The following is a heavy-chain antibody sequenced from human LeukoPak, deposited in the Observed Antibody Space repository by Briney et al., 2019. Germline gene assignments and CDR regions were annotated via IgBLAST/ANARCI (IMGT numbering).Heavy chain of an antibody. J-gene: IGHJ4*02. V-gene: IGHV3-74*01. CDR3: AKPPRYFDWLLFDY. CDR2: INSDGSST. Sequence: GGSLRLSCAASGFTFNSYWMHWVRQAPGKGLVWVSRINSDGSSTSYADSVKGRFTISRDNAKNTLYLQMNSLRAEDTAVYYCAKPPRYFDWLLFDYWGQGTLVTVSS. D-gene: IGHD3-9*01. CDR1: GFTFNSYW.